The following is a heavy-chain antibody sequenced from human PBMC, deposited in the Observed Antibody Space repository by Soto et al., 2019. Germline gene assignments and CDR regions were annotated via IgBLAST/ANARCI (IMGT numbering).Heavy chain of an antibody. CDR2: ISDDGSNK. CDR3: TKRRNVLRFLEWSSGMEV. CDR1: GFTFSNYG. V-gene: IGHV3-30*18. D-gene: IGHD3-3*01. Sequence: GGSLRLSCAASGFTFSNYGMHWVRQAPGKGLEWVAFISDDGSNKYYADSMKGRFTMSRDNSKSTLYLQMSSLRVEDTAVYYCTKRRNVLRFLEWSSGMEVWGQGTTVTVSS. J-gene: IGHJ6*02.